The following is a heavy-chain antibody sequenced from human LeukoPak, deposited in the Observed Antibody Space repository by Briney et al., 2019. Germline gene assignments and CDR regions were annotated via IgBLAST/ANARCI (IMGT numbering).Heavy chain of an antibody. CDR3: AREGRDGHYYDSSGYYYVDY. CDR2: IYYSGST. V-gene: IGHV4-30-4*01. J-gene: IGHJ4*02. D-gene: IGHD3-22*01. CDR1: GGSLSSGDYY. Sequence: SETLSLTCAVSGGSLSSGDYYWSWIRQPPGTGLEWIGYIYYSGSTYYNPSLKSRVTISVDTSKNQFSLKLSSVTAADTAVYYCAREGRDGHYYDSSGYYYVDYWGQGTLVTVSS.